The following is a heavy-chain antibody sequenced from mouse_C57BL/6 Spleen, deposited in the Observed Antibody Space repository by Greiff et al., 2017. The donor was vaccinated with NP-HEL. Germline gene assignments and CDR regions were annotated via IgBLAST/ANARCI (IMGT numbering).Heavy chain of an antibody. D-gene: IGHD1-1*01. CDR1: GYAFSSSW. Sequence: VQLQQSGPELVKPGASVKISCKASGYAFSSSWMNWVKQRPGKGLEWIGRIYPGDGDTNYNGKFKGKATLTADKSSSTAYMQLSSLTSEDSAVYFCARKEYYCSSPYYFDYWGQGTTLTVSS. V-gene: IGHV1-82*01. CDR2: IYPGDGDT. CDR3: ARKEYYCSSPYYFDY. J-gene: IGHJ2*01.